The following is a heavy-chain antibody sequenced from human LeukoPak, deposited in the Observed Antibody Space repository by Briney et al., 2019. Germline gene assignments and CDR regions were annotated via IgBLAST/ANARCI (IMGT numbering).Heavy chain of an antibody. D-gene: IGHD3-10*01. CDR1: GRSLSGYH. V-gene: IGHV4-34*01. Sequence: PSGTLSLTCAVYGRSLSGYHWSWIRQPPGKGLEWIGEINHSGSTNYNPSLKSRVTISVDTSKNQFSLKLSSVTAADTAVYYCARARELLWFGFPYSRDVWGKGTTVTVSS. CDR2: INHSGST. J-gene: IGHJ6*03. CDR3: ARARELLWFGFPYSRDV.